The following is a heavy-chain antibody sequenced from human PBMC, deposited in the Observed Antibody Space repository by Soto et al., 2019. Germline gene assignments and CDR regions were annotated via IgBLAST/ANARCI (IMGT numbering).Heavy chain of an antibody. CDR3: ARETDILTGFVIDY. D-gene: IGHD3-9*01. V-gene: IGHV1-46*01. CDR2: INPSAGRT. Sequence: QVQLVQSGAEVQKPGASVRVSCKASGYIFTNSYLHWVRQAPGQGLEWMGIINPSAGRTNYAQNCQGRVTMTADTSTSTVYMELSSLRSEDTAVYYCARETDILTGFVIDYWGQGTRVIVSS. CDR1: GYIFTNSY. J-gene: IGHJ4*02.